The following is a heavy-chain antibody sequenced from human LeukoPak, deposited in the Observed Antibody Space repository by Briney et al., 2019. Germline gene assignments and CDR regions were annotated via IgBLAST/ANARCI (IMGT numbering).Heavy chain of an antibody. J-gene: IGHJ5*02. V-gene: IGHV1-2*02. Sequence: GALRVSSEASGDTFTVYNMRCGPETPGEGVWCRGWICPNMDVTNYTQTFQGRVTMTRETAISTAYMELSRLRSDDTAVYYCASSDSGTLGSGNNWFDPWGQGTLVTVSS. CDR3: ASSDSGTLGSGNNWFDP. D-gene: IGHD2-15*01. CDR2: ICPNMDVT. CDR1: GDTFTVYN.